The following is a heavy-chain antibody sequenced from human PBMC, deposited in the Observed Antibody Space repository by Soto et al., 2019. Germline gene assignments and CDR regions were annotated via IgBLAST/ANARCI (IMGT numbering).Heavy chain of an antibody. Sequence: VESLKSSLKGCGCSFTSYLIVWVRQIPGKGLEWMWRIDPSDSYTNYSPSFQCHVTISAHKSIRTAYLQWSRLQASDAAMYYCASSRPHIMLVPARQTDIWGQGTMV. CDR1: GCSFTSYL. CDR2: IDPSDSYT. J-gene: IGHJ3*02. CDR3: ASSRPHIMLVPARQTDI. D-gene: IGHD2-21*02. V-gene: IGHV5-10-1*01.